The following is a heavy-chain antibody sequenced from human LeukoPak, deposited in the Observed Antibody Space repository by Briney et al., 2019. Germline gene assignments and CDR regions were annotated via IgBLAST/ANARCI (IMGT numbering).Heavy chain of an antibody. V-gene: IGHV3-7*04. CDR1: GLTLSSYW. D-gene: IGHD6-19*01. Sequence: GGSLRLSCVVSGLTLSSYWMTWVRQAPGKGLEWVASIKQDGSQTYYLDSVKGRFTISRDNAKNSLYLQMNSLRAEDTAMYYCARTSSVWYPKFDYWGQGSLVTVSS. CDR2: IKQDGSQT. CDR3: ARTSSVWYPKFDY. J-gene: IGHJ4*02.